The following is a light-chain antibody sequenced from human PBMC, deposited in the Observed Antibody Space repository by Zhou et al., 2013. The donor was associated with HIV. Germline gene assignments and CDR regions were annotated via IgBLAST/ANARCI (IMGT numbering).Light chain of an antibody. V-gene: IGKV1-5*03. CDR2: KAS. CDR1: QSVDYW. Sequence: DIQLTQSPSTLSASVGDRVTITCRASQSVDYWLAWFQQKPGKAPNVLIYKASNLENGVPSRFSGSGFGTEFTLTISSLQPDDFATYYCQQYNSYSYTFGQGTKLEIK. CDR3: QQYNSYSYT. J-gene: IGKJ2*01.